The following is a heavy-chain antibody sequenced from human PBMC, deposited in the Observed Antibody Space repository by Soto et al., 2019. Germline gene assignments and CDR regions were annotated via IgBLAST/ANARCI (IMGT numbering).Heavy chain of an antibody. CDR2: INPSGGST. J-gene: IGHJ5*02. D-gene: IGHD6-19*01. CDR1: GYTFTSYH. Sequence: GASVKVSCKASGYTFTSYHMHWVRQAPGQGLEWMGIINPSGGSTSYAQKFQGRVTMTRDTSTSTVYMELSSLRSEDTAVYYCARDKYSSGWFYNWFDPWGQGTLVTVSS. CDR3: ARDKYSSGWFYNWFDP. V-gene: IGHV1-46*01.